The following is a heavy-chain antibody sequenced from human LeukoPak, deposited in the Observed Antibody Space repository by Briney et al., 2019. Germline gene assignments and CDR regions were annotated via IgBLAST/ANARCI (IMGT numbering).Heavy chain of an antibody. CDR3: ARARYSDSSSWYAKDAFDI. CDR2: IIPILGIA. D-gene: IGHD6-13*01. Sequence: SVKVSCKASGYTFTSYGISWVRQAPGQGLEWMGRIIPILGIANYAQKFQGRVTITADKSTSTAYMELSSLRSEDTAVYYCARARYSDSSSWYAKDAFDIWGQGTMVTVSS. CDR1: GYTFTSYG. V-gene: IGHV1-69*04. J-gene: IGHJ3*02.